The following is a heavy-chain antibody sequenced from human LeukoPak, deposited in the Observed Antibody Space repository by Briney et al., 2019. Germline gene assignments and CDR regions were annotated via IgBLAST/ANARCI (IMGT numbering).Heavy chain of an antibody. CDR1: GGSISSYY. D-gene: IGHD3-3*01. V-gene: IGHV4-4*07. CDR3: ARGSLFFWSGYFSY. Sequence: SETLSLTCTVSGGSISSYYWSWIRQPAGKGLEWIGRIYTSGSTNYNPSLKSRVTMSVDTSKNQFSLKLSSVTAADTAVYYCARGSLFFWSGYFSYWGQGTLVTVSS. J-gene: IGHJ4*02. CDR2: IYTSGST.